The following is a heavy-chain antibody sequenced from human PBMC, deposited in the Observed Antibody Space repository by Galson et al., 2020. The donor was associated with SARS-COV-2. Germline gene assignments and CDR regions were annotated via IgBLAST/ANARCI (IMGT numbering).Heavy chain of an antibody. J-gene: IGHJ4*02. V-gene: IGHV3-30*18. D-gene: IGHD3-10*01. Sequence: GESLKISCAASGFTFSTYGMHWVRQAPGKGLEWVALISYDGSKKYYIDSVKGRFTISRDNSKNTLYLQLSSLRAEDTAVYYCAKDYGSGTYRGGTVDKWGQGTLVTVPS. CDR3: AKDYGSGTYRGGTVDK. CDR1: GFTFSTYG. CDR2: ISYDGSKK.